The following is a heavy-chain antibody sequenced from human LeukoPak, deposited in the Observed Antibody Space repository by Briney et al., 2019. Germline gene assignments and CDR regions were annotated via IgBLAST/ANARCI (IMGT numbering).Heavy chain of an antibody. CDR1: GGTFSSYA. CDR2: IIPILGIA. V-gene: IGHV1-69*04. CDR3: ARDLELEGGVFDY. Sequence: SVKVSCKASGGTFSSYAINWVRQAPGQGLEWMGRIIPILGIANYAQKFQGRVTITADESTSTAYMELSSLRSEDTAVYYCARDLELEGGVFDYWGQGTLVTVSS. J-gene: IGHJ4*02. D-gene: IGHD3-16*01.